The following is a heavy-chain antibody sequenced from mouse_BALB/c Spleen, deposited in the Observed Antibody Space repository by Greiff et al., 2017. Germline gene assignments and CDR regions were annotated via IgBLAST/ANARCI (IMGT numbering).Heavy chain of an antibody. Sequence: ESGPGLVAPSQSLSITCTVSGFSLTSYGVHRVRQPPGKGLEWLGVIWAGGSTNYNSALMSRLSISKDNSKSQVFIKMNSLQTDDTAMYYCAREAYGYGAYWGQGTLVTVSA. CDR2: IWAGGST. V-gene: IGHV2-9*02. J-gene: IGHJ3*01. CDR1: GFSLTSYG. D-gene: IGHD1-2*01. CDR3: AREAYGYGAY.